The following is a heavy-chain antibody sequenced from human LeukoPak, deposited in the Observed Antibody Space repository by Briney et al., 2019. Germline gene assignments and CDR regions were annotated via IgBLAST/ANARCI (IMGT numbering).Heavy chain of an antibody. CDR3: AREVWYGELPPPPCCFDP. V-gene: IGHV4-4*07. Sequence: KPSETLSLTCTVSGGSISSYYWSWIRQPAGKGLEWIGRIYTSGSTNHNPSLKSRVTISVDTSKNQFSLKLSSVTAAATAVYYCAREVWYGELPPPPCCFDPWGQGTLVTVAS. J-gene: IGHJ5*02. D-gene: IGHD3-10*01. CDR1: GGSISSYY. CDR2: IYTSGST.